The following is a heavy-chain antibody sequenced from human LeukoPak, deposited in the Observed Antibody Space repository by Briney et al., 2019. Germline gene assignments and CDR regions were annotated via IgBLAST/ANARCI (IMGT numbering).Heavy chain of an antibody. V-gene: IGHV3-48*03. Sequence: GGSLRLSCAASGFTLSSYEMNWVRQAPGKGLEWVSYISSSGSTIYYADSVKGRFTISRDNAKSSLYLQMNSLRAEDTAVYYCARAPRYPNGNYYYYYMDVWGKGTTVTVSS. J-gene: IGHJ6*03. D-gene: IGHD2-15*01. CDR1: GFTLSSYE. CDR2: ISSSGSTI. CDR3: ARAPRYPNGNYYYYYMDV.